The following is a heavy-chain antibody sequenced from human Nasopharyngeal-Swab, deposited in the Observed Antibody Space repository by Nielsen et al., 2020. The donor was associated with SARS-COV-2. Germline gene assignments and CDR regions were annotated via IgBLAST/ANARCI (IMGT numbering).Heavy chain of an antibody. CDR2: IYHSGST. D-gene: IGHD3-22*01. CDR3: AREGYYDSSGYLRGAFDI. V-gene: IGHV4-4*02. J-gene: IGHJ3*02. Sequence: LETLSLTCAVSGGSISSSNWWSWVRQPPGKGLEWIGEIYHSGSTNYNPSLKSRVTISVDTSKNQFSLKLSSVTAADTAVYYCAREGYYDSSGYLRGAFDIWGQGTMVTVSS. CDR1: GGSISSSNW.